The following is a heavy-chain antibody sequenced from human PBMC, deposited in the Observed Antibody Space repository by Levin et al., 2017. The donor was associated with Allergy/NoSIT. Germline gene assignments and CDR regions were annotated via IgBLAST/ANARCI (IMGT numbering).Heavy chain of an antibody. CDR1: GFTFSSYA. J-gene: IGHJ4*02. Sequence: PGGSLRLSCAASGFTFSSYAMHWVRQAPGKGLEWVAVISYDGSNKYYADSVKGRFTISRDNSKNTLYLQMNSLRAEDTAVYYCARGDDMLTGYIDYWGQGTLVTVSS. CDR3: ARGDDMLTGYIDY. CDR2: ISYDGSNK. V-gene: IGHV3-30-3*01. D-gene: IGHD3-9*01.